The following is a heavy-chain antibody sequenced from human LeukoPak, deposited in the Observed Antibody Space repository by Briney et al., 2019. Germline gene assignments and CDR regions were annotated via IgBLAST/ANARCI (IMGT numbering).Heavy chain of an antibody. CDR2: INAGNGNT. J-gene: IGHJ5*02. V-gene: IGHV1-3*01. CDR3: ARVTYWQQRGTFDP. D-gene: IGHD6-13*01. CDR1: GYSFSRYA. Sequence: ASVKVSCKASGYSFSRYAMHWVRQAPGQRLEWMGWINAGNGNTEYSQKFQGRVTITRDTSASTAYMELSSLRSEDTAVYYCARVTYWQQRGTFDPWGQGTLVTVSS.